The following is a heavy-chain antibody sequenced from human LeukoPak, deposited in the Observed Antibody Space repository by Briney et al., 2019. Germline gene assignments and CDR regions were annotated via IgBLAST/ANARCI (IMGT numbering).Heavy chain of an antibody. D-gene: IGHD1-1*01. Sequence: SQTLSLTCAVSGGSISSGGYSWSWIRQPPGKGLEWIGYIYHSGSTYYNPSLKSRVTISVDRSKNQFSLKLSSVTAADTAVYYCARALNWNVYYYYGMDVWGQGTTVTVSS. CDR2: IYHSGST. J-gene: IGHJ6*02. CDR1: GGSISSGGYS. V-gene: IGHV4-30-2*01. CDR3: ARALNWNVYYYYGMDV.